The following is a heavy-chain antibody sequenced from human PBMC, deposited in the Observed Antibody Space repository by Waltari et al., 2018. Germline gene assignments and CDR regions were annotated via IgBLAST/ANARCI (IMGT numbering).Heavy chain of an antibody. V-gene: IGHV3-48*03. CDR3: ARGSITIFGVVTY. CDR2: ISSSGSTI. D-gene: IGHD3-3*01. Sequence: EVQLVESGGALVQPGGAVRLSCVASGFTFSSYEMPWVRQAPGRGLEWVSYISSSGSTIYYADSVKGRFTISRDNAKNSLYLQMNSLRAEDTALYYCARGSITIFGVVTYWGQGTLVTVSS. CDR1: GFTFSSYE. J-gene: IGHJ4*02.